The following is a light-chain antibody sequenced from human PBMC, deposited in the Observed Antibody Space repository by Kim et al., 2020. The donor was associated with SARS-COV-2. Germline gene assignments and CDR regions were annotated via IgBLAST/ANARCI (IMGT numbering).Light chain of an antibody. CDR2: DAS. J-gene: IGKJ1*01. CDR1: QGVTSSY. CDR3: HQYGRSQT. V-gene: IGKV3-20*01. Sequence: VSPGERATLSCRASQGVTSSYLAWYQQMPGQAPRLLIYDASSRVAGIPDRFSGSGSGTDFTLTISRLEPEDFAVYYCHQYGRSQTFGQGTKVDIK.